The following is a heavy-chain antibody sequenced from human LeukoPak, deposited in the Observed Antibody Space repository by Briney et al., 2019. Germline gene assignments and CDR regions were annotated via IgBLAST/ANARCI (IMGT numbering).Heavy chain of an antibody. J-gene: IGHJ4*02. CDR2: IIPIFGTA. V-gene: IGHV1-69*05. CDR1: GGTFSSYA. CDR3: ARDHYDSSGYSGYYFDY. D-gene: IGHD3-22*01. Sequence: SVKVSCKASGGTFSSYAISWVRQAPGQGLEWMGGIIPIFGTANYAQKFQGRVTITTDESTSTAYMELSSLRSEDTAVYYCARDHYDSSGYSGYYFDYWGQGTLVTVSS.